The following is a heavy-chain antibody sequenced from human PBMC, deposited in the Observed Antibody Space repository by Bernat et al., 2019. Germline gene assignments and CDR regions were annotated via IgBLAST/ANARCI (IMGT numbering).Heavy chain of an antibody. D-gene: IGHD4/OR15-4a*01. Sequence: QLQLQESGPGLVKPSETLSLTSTVSGGSVSSSTYYWGWIRQPPGMGLEWIGSVYYSGSTYYNPSLKSRVTISIDTSKNQFSLRLSSVTAADTAVYYCARHRLSQAMTMPYRFDPWGQGNLVTVSS. CDR3: ARHRLSQAMTMPYRFDP. V-gene: IGHV4-39*01. J-gene: IGHJ5*02. CDR1: GGSVSSSTYY. CDR2: VYYSGST.